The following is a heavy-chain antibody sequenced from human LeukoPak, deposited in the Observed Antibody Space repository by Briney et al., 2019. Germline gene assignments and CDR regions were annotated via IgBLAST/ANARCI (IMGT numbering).Heavy chain of an antibody. CDR1: GFTFSSYS. CDR3: ARDSDWNDGLDY. Sequence: GGSLRLSCAASGFTFSSYSMNWVRQAPGKGLEWVSSISTSSLYIYYADSVKGRFTISRNNARNSLYLQVNSLRAEDTAVYYCARDSDWNDGLDYWGQGTLVTVSS. CDR2: ISTSSLYI. J-gene: IGHJ4*02. D-gene: IGHD1-1*01. V-gene: IGHV3-21*01.